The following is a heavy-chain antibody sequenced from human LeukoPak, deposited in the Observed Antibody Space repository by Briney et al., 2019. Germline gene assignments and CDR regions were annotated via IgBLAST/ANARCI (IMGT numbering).Heavy chain of an antibody. CDR1: GYTFTSYA. CDR3: ARDGKYYYGSGSYSFDY. J-gene: IGHJ4*02. V-gene: IGHV1-18*01. D-gene: IGHD3-10*01. CDR2: ISAYNGNT. Sequence: ASVKVSCKASGYTFTSYAMHWVRQAPGQRLEWMGWISAYNGNTNYAQKLQGRVTMTTDTSTSTDYMELRSLRSDDTAVYYCARDGKYYYGSGSYSFDYWGQGTLVTVSS.